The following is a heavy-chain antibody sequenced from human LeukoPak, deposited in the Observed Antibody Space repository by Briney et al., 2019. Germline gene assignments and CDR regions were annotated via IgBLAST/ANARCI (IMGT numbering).Heavy chain of an antibody. V-gene: IGHV3-21*03. Sequence: GPLTLSSPASGFTFISYSMNWVRRAPGKGREGVSSISSSSSYIYHTDSVKGRLTISRENAKNQLNLQMNSLRAAHTARYFSPRVQGCWVSADSGNWGQGTLVTVSS. CDR2: ISSSSSYI. J-gene: IGHJ4*02. CDR3: PRVQGCWVSADSGN. CDR1: GFTFISYS. D-gene: IGHD3-10*01.